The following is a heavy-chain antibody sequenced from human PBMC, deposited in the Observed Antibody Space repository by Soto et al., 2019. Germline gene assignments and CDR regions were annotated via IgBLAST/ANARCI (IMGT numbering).Heavy chain of an antibody. CDR2: IYYSGST. CDR1: GGSISSSSYY. V-gene: IGHV4-39*01. CDR3: ARNRARNWFDP. D-gene: IGHD6-6*01. Sequence: SETLSLTCIVSGGSISSSSYYWGWIRQPPGKGLEWIGSIYYSGSTYYNTSLKRRVTISVDTSKNQFSLKLSSVTAADTAVFYCARNRARNWFDPWDKGTMVTVSS. J-gene: IGHJ5*02.